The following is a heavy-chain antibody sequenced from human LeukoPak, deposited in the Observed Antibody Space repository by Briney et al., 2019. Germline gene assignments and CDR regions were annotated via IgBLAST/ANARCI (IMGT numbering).Heavy chain of an antibody. D-gene: IGHD6-13*01. Sequence: GGSLRLSCAASGFTFSSYSMNWVRQAPGKGLEWVSSISSSSSYIYYADSVKGRFTISRDSAKNSLYLQMNSLRAEDTAVYYCARDAGPNPDFDYWGQGTLVTVSS. CDR3: ARDAGPNPDFDY. V-gene: IGHV3-21*01. CDR1: GFTFSSYS. CDR2: ISSSSSYI. J-gene: IGHJ4*02.